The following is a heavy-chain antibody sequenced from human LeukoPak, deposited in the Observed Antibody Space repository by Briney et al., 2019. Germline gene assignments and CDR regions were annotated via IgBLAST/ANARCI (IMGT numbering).Heavy chain of an antibody. CDR1: GGTFSTFA. Sequence: ASVQVSCKTSGGTFSTFAISRVRQDPRQGLEWMGCINTHIGGTNYAQKFQGGVTLSRETSLSTAYMELCRLRSDDTAVYYCARLDGYKGFDYWGQGTLVTVSS. V-gene: IGHV1-2*02. J-gene: IGHJ4*02. CDR2: INTHIGGT. CDR3: ARLDGYKGFDY. D-gene: IGHD5-24*01.